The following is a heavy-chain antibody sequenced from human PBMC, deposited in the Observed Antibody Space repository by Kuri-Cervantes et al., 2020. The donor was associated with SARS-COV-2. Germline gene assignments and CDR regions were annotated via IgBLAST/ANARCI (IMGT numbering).Heavy chain of an antibody. J-gene: IGHJ5*02. V-gene: IGHV4-38-2*01. D-gene: IGHD3-10*01. CDR1: GYSISSGYY. CDR2: IYHSGST. CDR3: ARALVTMVRGVRGWFDP. Sequence: SETLSLTCAVSGYSISSGYYWGWIRQPPGKGLEWIGSIYHSGSTYYNPSLKSRVTISVDTSKNQFSLKLSSVTAADTAVYYCARALVTMVRGVRGWFDPWGQGTLVTVSS.